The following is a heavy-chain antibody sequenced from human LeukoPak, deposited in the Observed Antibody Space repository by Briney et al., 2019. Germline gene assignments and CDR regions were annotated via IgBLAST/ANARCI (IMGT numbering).Heavy chain of an antibody. CDR2: MNPNSGYT. D-gene: IGHD1-26*01. CDR1: GYTFTTYD. Sequence: ASVKVSCKASGYTFTTYDINWVRQATGQGLEWMGWMNPNSGYTGYAQKFQGRVTITRDTSISTAYMELSSLRSEDTAVYYCSRVXGSIDYXGQGTLVTVSS. J-gene: IGHJ4*02. CDR3: SRVXGSIDY. V-gene: IGHV1-8*03.